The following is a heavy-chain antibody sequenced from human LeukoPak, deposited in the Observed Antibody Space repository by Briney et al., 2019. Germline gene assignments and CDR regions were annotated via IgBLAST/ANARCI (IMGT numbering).Heavy chain of an antibody. J-gene: IGHJ4*02. CDR1: GGSISSYY. Sequence: SETLSLTCTVSGGSISSYYWSWIRQPPGKGLEWIGYIYYSGSTNYNPSLKSRVTISVDTSKNQFSLKLSSVTAADTAVYYCARLWLQTRGIAYFDYWGQGTLVTVSS. CDR2: IYYSGST. D-gene: IGHD5-24*01. V-gene: IGHV4-59*08. CDR3: ARLWLQTRGIAYFDY.